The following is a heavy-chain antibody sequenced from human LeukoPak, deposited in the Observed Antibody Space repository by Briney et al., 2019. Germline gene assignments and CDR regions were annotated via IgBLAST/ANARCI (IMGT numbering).Heavy chain of an antibody. CDR3: TTKIVVGYYMDV. D-gene: IGHD2-15*01. J-gene: IGHJ6*03. CDR1: GFTFSNAW. V-gene: IGHV3-15*01. CDR2: IKSKTDGGTT. Sequence: GGSLRLSCAASGFTFSNAWMSWVRQAPGKGLEWVGRIKSKTDGGTTDYAAPVEGRFTISRDDSKNTLYLQMNSLKTEDTAVYYCTTKIVVGYYMDVWGKGTTVTVSS.